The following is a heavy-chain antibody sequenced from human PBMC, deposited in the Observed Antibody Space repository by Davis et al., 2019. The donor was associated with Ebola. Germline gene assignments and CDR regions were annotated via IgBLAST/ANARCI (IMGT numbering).Heavy chain of an antibody. CDR2: IYYSGST. J-gene: IGHJ6*02. CDR3: AREVVVAATPGDYYYYGMDV. D-gene: IGHD2-15*01. Sequence: SETLSLTCTVSGGSISSYYWSWIRQPPGKGLEWIGYIYYSGSTNYNPSLKSQVTISVDTSKNQFSLKLSSVTAADTAVYYCAREVVVAATPGDYYYYGMDVWGQGTTVTVSS. V-gene: IGHV4-59*01. CDR1: GGSISSYY.